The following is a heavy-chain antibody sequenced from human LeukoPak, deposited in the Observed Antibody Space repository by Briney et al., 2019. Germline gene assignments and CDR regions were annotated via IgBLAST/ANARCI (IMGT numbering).Heavy chain of an antibody. CDR3: ARAMVRGVIIFVGAFDI. J-gene: IGHJ3*02. CDR1: GGSFSGYY. CDR2: INHSGST. D-gene: IGHD3-10*01. V-gene: IGHV4-34*01. Sequence: SETLSLTCAVYGGSFSGYYWSWIRQPPGKGLERIGEINHSGSTNYNPSLKSRVTISVDTSKNRFSLKLSSVTAADTAVYYCARAMVRGVIIFVGAFDIWGQGTMVTVSS.